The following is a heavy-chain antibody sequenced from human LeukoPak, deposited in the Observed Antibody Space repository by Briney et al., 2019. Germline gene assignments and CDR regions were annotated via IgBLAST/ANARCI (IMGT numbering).Heavy chain of an antibody. Sequence: SETLSLTCTVSGHSIINSYYWGWIRQPPGKGLEWIGEINHSGSTNYNPSLKSRVTISVDTSKNQFSLKLSSVTAADTAVYYCARGTGWFDPWGQGTLVTVSS. CDR2: INHSGST. CDR1: GHSIINSYY. V-gene: IGHV4-38-2*02. J-gene: IGHJ5*02. CDR3: ARGTGWFDP. D-gene: IGHD3/OR15-3a*01.